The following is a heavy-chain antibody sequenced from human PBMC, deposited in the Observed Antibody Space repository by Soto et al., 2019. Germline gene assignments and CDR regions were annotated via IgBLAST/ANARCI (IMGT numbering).Heavy chain of an antibody. CDR3: ARGGGIPAAGTVDY. D-gene: IGHD6-13*01. CDR2: IYSGGDT. J-gene: IGHJ4*02. V-gene: IGHV3-66*01. Sequence: GGSLRLSCAASGFTVSSNYMTWVRQAPGKGLEWVSIIYSGGDTYYADSVKGRFSISRDNSKNTLYLQMNSLRAEDTAVYYCARGGGIPAAGTVDYGGQGTLVTVSS. CDR1: GFTVSSNY.